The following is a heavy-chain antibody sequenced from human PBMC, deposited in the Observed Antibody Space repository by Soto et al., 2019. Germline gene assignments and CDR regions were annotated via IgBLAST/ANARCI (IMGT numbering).Heavy chain of an antibody. D-gene: IGHD1-26*01. CDR3: TRDQGGSYDSWVDP. CDR1: FIMYS. CDR2: ISSGRDYK. Sequence: DVQVEESGGGLVKPGGSLRLACNFSFIMYSMDWVRQAPGKGLGRGASISSGRDYKKYADSVKGRFTISRDNTKNSVSLQMSSLRVEDTAMYYCTRDQGGSYDSWVDPWGRGTLVTVSS. J-gene: IGHJ5*02. V-gene: IGHV3-21*06.